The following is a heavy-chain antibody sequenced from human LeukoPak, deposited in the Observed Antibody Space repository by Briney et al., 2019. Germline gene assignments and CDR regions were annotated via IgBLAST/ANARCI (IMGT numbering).Heavy chain of an antibody. Sequence: SETLSLTCTVSGGSISSSSYYWGWIRQPPGKGLEWIGSIYYGGSTFYNPSLKSRVTISVDTSKNQFSLKLTSVTAADTAVYYCARCITMVRGVIRPPDYWGQGTLVTVSS. CDR1: GGSISSSSYY. V-gene: IGHV4-39*01. J-gene: IGHJ4*02. D-gene: IGHD3-10*01. CDR2: IYYGGST. CDR3: ARCITMVRGVIRPPDY.